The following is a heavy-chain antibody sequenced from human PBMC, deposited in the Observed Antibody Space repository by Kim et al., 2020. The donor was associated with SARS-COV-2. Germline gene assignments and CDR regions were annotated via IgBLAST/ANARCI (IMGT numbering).Heavy chain of an antibody. CDR1: GGSISNYY. D-gene: IGHD3-10*01. CDR3: ARRMREGEAFTMGFDY. Sequence: SETLSLTCTVSGGSISNYYWSWIRQPPGKGLEWIGYIYDSGSTNYNPSLRGRVTISVDTSRNKFSLKLSSVTAADTAVYYCARRMREGEAFTMGFDYWGQGTLVTVSS. J-gene: IGHJ4*02. V-gene: IGHV4-59*13. CDR2: IYDSGST.